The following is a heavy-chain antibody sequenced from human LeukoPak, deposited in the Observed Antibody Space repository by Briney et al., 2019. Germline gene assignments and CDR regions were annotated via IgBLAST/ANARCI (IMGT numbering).Heavy chain of an antibody. CDR1: RYTFTSYY. CDR2: INPSGGST. J-gene: IGHJ4*02. CDR3: ARDVLPSYSGYDRTLPDY. D-gene: IGHD5-12*01. Sequence: ASVKVSCKASRYTFTSYYMHWVRQAPGQGLEWIGIINPSGGSTSYAQKFQGRVTMTRDTSTSTVYMELSSLRSEDTAVYYCARDVLPSYSGYDRTLPDYWGQGSLVTVSS. V-gene: IGHV1-46*01.